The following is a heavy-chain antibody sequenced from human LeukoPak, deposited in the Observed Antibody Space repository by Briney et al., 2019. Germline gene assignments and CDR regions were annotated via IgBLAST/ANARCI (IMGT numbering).Heavy chain of an antibody. D-gene: IGHD3-22*01. CDR2: MNQDGSEK. CDR1: GFTFSSYW. J-gene: IGHJ6*02. CDR3: AREFYYDSSGPHYYYYGMDV. V-gene: IGHV3-7*01. Sequence: AGGSLRLSCAASGFTFSSYWMSWVRQAPGKGLEWVANMNQDGSEKYYVDSVKGRFTISRDNAKNSLYLQMNNLRAEDTAVYYCAREFYYDSSGPHYYYYGMDVWGQGTTVTVSS.